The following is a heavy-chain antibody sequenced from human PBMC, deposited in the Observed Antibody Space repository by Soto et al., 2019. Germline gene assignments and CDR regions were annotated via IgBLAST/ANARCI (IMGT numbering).Heavy chain of an antibody. CDR3: NAYYDLGRGHTPL. D-gene: IGHD3-3*01. CDR2: IKSKADGETT. CDR1: GFSFNNVW. Sequence: EVQLVESGGGLVKPGGSLGLSCGASGFSFNNVWMHWVRQAPGRGLEWVGRIKSKADGETTDYAKPVKGRFTVSRDDSKNTVYLQMNSRKPEDTGVYYCNAYYDLGRGHTPLWGQGTLVTVSS. J-gene: IGHJ4*02. V-gene: IGHV3-15*07.